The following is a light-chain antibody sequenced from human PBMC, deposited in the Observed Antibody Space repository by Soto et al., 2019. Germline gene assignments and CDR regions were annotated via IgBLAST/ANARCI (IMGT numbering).Light chain of an antibody. CDR1: SSNIASNL. CDR2: DDN. V-gene: IGLV1-51*01. J-gene: IGLJ2*01. Sequence: QSVLTQPPSVSAAPGQTVTISCSGSSSNIASNLVAWYQQLPGTAPRLLIYDDNKRPSGIPGRFSGSKSGTSATLGITGLQTGDEADYYCGAWDNNLSARLFGGGTKVTVL. CDR3: GAWDNNLSARL.